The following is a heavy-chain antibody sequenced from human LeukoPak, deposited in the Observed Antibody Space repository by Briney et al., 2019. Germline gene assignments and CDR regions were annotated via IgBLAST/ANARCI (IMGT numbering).Heavy chain of an antibody. CDR2: INPNSGGT. Sequence: ASVKVSCKASGYTFTGYYMHWVRQAPGQGLEWMGWINPNSGGTNYAQKFQGRVTGTRDTSISTAYVQLRRLRCDDTAVYYCARDYCSGGSCYLGAFDSWGQGRIVSVSS. V-gene: IGHV1-2*02. D-gene: IGHD2-15*01. J-gene: IGHJ3*02. CDR3: ARDYCSGGSCYLGAFDS. CDR1: GYTFTGYY.